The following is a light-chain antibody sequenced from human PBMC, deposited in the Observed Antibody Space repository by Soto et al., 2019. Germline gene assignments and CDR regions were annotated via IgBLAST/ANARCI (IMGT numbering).Light chain of an antibody. CDR2: KND. V-gene: IGLV1-47*01. J-gene: IGLJ1*01. Sequence: QSVLSQPPSASGTPGQRVTISCSGSSSNIGGNFVNWYQHLPGTDPQLLIYKNDDLPSGVSDRFSGSKSDTSASLAISGLLYEDEADYYCAAWDVSLNGQVFGGGTKVTVL. CDR3: AAWDVSLNGQV. CDR1: SSNIGGNF.